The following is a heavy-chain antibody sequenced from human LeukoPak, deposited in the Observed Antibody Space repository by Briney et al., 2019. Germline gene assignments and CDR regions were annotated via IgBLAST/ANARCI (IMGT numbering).Heavy chain of an antibody. D-gene: IGHD3-22*01. J-gene: IGHJ1*01. V-gene: IGHV4-30-4*07. CDR2: LFYSGST. Sequence: SETLSLTCAVSGDSISSSGYSWSWIRQPPGEGLEWIGNLFYSGSTYYNPSLKSRVTISVDTSKNQFSLKLSSVTAADTAVYYCARGPRPYYYDSSGQASAEYFQHWGQGTLVTVSS. CDR1: GDSISSSGYS. CDR3: ARGPRPYYYDSSGQASAEYFQH.